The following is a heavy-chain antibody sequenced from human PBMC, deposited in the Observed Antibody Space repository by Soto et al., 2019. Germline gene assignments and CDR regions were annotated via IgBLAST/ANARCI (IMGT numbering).Heavy chain of an antibody. D-gene: IGHD2-21*02. CDR2: LYWDDDK. V-gene: IGHV2-5*02. J-gene: IGHJ6*02. Sequence: QITLKESGPPLVKPTQTLTLTCTFSGLSLRTTGVGVGWVRQPPGKALEWLALLYWDDDKRYSPSLKSRLTSTTNTSDKKVVLTVTSVKTVDTAAYYCVQSRCGGDCLQIYSSHSCYGLAVWGQGTAVTVSS. CDR3: VQSRCGGDCLQIYSSHSCYGLAV. CDR1: GLSLRTTGVG.